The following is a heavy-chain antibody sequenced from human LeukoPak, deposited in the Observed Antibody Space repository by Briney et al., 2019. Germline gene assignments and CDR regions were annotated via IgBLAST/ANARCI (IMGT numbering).Heavy chain of an antibody. CDR2: ISGSGDDT. V-gene: IGHV3-23*01. CDR3: AKDSARYFDPGSHAFDI. J-gene: IGHJ3*02. Sequence: GGSLRLSCAASGLTFSNYAMSWVRQAPGKGLEWVSSISGSGDDTYYADSVKGRFTISRDNSKNTLYLQMNSLRAEDTAVYYCAKDSARYFDPGSHAFDIWGQGTMVTVSS. CDR1: GLTFSNYA. D-gene: IGHD3-9*01.